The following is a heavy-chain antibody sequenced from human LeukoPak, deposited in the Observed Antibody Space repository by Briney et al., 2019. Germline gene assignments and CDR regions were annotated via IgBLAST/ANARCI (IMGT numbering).Heavy chain of an antibody. Sequence: GGSLRLSCAASGFTFSSYAMSWVRQAPGKGLEWVSAISGSGGSTYYADSVKGRFTISRDNSKNTLYLQMNSLRAEDTAVYYCASVLRSSSPGENWFDPWGQGTLVTVSS. CDR2: ISGSGGST. CDR3: ASVLRSSSPGENWFDP. V-gene: IGHV3-23*01. CDR1: GFTFSSYA. D-gene: IGHD6-13*01. J-gene: IGHJ5*02.